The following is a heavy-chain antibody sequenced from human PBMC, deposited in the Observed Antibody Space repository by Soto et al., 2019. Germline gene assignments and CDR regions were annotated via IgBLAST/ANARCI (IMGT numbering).Heavy chain of an antibody. D-gene: IGHD3-22*01. V-gene: IGHV1-46*01. J-gene: IGHJ4*02. CDR3: ARDGIDTMIVVVAFNGLPDY. CDR1: GYTFTSYY. CDR2: INPSGGST. Sequence: ASVKVSCKASGYTFTSYYMHWVRQAPGQGLEWMGIINPSGGSTSYAQKFQGRVTMTRDTSTSTVYMELSSLRSEDTAVYYCARDGIDTMIVVVAFNGLPDYWGQGTLVTVSS.